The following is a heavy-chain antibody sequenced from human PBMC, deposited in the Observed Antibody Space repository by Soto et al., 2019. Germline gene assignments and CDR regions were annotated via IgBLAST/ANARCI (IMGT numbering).Heavy chain of an antibody. D-gene: IGHD2-15*01. J-gene: IGHJ4*02. CDR1: GGSFSGYY. CDR2: INNSGST. CDR3: PSVYGGNPKFDY. Sequence: QVQLQQWGAGLLTPSETLSLTCAVYGGSFSGYYWSWIRQPPGKGLEWIGEINNSGSTNYNPSLKRRVTISVDSSNTQCSLELSSVTTADTAVYYCPSVYGGNPKFDYCGQGTLVAVSS. V-gene: IGHV4-34*01.